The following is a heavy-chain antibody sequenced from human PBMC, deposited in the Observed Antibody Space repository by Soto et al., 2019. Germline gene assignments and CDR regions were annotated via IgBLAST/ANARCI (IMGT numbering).Heavy chain of an antibody. D-gene: IGHD2-2*01. CDR2: IIPIFGTA. CDR3: ARVSIEGYCSSTSRYAAGTLLD. J-gene: IGHJ4*02. V-gene: IGHV1-69*13. CDR1: GGTFSSYA. Sequence: ASVKVSCKASGGTFSSYAISWVRQAPGQGLERMGGIIPIFGTANYAQKFQGRVTITADESTSTAYMELSSLRSEDTAVYYCARVSIEGYCSSTSRYAAGTLLDWGQGTLVTVSS.